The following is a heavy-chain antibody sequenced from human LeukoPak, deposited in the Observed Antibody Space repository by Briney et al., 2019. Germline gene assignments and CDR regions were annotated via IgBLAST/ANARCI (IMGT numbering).Heavy chain of an antibody. D-gene: IGHD6-19*01. V-gene: IGHV1-3*01. CDR3: ARDSLYSSGWYGYYGMDV. CDR1: GYTFTSYA. Sequence: ASVKVSCKASGYTFTSYAMHWVRQAPGQRLEWMGWINAGNGNTKYSQKFQGRVTITRDTSASSAYMELSSLRSEDTAVYYCARDSLYSSGWYGYYGMDVWGQGTTVTVSS. CDR2: INAGNGNT. J-gene: IGHJ6*02.